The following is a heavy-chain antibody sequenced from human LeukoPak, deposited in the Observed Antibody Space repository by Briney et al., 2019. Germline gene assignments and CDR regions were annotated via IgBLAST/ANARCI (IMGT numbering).Heavy chain of an antibody. V-gene: IGHV1-24*01. J-gene: IGHJ4*02. CDR1: GYTLTELS. CDR2: FDPEDGET. Sequence: GASVKVSCKVSGYTLTELSMHWVRQAPGKGLEWMGGFDPEDGETIYAQKFQGRVTMTEDTSTDTAYMELSSLRSEDTAVYYCATVEGVAATKPATKAYLEYYFDYWGQGTLVTVSS. CDR3: ATVEGVAATKPATKAYLEYYFDY. D-gene: IGHD6-19*01.